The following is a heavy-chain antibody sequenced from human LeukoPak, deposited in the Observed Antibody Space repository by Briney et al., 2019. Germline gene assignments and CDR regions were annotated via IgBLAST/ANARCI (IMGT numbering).Heavy chain of an antibody. J-gene: IGHJ4*02. D-gene: IGHD3-9*01. CDR1: GYTFTGYY. V-gene: IGHV1-2*02. CDR3: ARGGTYDILTGYYPSIDY. Sequence: GASVKVSCKASGYTFTGYYMHWVRQAPGQGLERMGWINPNSGGTNYAQKFQGRVTMTRDTSISTAYMELSRLRSDDTAVYYCARGGTYDILTGYYPSIDYWGQGTLVTVSS. CDR2: INPNSGGT.